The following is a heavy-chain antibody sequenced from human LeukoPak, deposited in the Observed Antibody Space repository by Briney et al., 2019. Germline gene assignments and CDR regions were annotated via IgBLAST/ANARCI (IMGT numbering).Heavy chain of an antibody. CDR1: GYTFTSYG. V-gene: IGHV1-18*01. J-gene: IGHJ6*03. CDR2: ISAYNGNT. D-gene: IGHD6-19*01. CDR3: ARGPGTDRSGWAHYYYYYYMDV. Sequence: ASVKVSCKASGYTFTSYGISWVRQAPGQGLEWMGWISAYNGNTNYAQKLQGRDTMTTDTSTSTAYMELRSLRSDDTAVYYCARGPGTDRSGWAHYYYYYYMDVWGKGTTVTVSS.